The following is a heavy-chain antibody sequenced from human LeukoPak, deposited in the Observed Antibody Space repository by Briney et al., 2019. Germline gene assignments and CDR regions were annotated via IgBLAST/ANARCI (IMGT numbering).Heavy chain of an antibody. CDR3: ARLGGSYYTY. CDR1: GFAFSSYW. J-gene: IGHJ4*02. V-gene: IGHV3-7*01. D-gene: IGHD1-26*01. Sequence: GGSLRLSCVASGFAFSSYWMSWVRQAPGKGLEWVANIKQDGGEKYYVDSVKGRFTISRDNAKNSLFLQMNSLRVEDTAVYYCARLGGSYYTYWGQGTLVTVSS. CDR2: IKQDGGEK.